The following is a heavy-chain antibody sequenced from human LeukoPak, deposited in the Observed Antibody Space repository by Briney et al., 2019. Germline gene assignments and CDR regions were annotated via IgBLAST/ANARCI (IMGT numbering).Heavy chain of an antibody. D-gene: IGHD3-3*01. CDR3: ASHVEWLSYYNWFDP. CDR1: GGTFSSYA. J-gene: IGHJ5*02. V-gene: IGHV1-69*13. Sequence: SVKVSCKASGGTFSSYAISWVRQAPGQGLEWMGGIIPIFGTANYAQKFQGRVTITADESTSTAYMELSSLRSEDTAVYYCASHVEWLSYYNWFDPWGQGTLVTVSS. CDR2: IIPIFGTA.